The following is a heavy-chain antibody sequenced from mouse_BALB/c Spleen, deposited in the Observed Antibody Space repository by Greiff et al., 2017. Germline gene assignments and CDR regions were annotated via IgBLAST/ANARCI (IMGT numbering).Heavy chain of an antibody. CDR3: AREESLVWYLKRAMDY. D-gene: IGHD2-10*02. J-gene: IGHJ4*01. V-gene: IGHV2-3*01. Sequence: VKLKESGPGLVAPSQSLSITCTVSGFSLTSYGVSWVRQPPGKGLEWLGVIWGDGSTNYHSALISRLSISKDNSKSQVFLKLNSLQTDDTAMYYCAREESLVWYLKRAMDYWGQGTSVTVSS. CDR2: IWGDGST. CDR1: GFSLTSYG.